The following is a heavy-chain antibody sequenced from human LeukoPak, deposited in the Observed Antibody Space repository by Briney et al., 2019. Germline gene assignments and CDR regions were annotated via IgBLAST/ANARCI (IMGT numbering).Heavy chain of an antibody. CDR1: GFTFSSYW. Sequence: GGSLRLSCAASGFTFSSYWMHWVRQAPGKGLVWVSRINSDGSSTNYADSVKGRFTISRDNAKNTLYVQMNSLRAEDSAVYYCAARGYCSGTSCLLEYWGQGTLVTVSS. CDR3: AARGYCSGTSCLLEY. CDR2: INSDGSST. D-gene: IGHD2-2*01. V-gene: IGHV3-74*01. J-gene: IGHJ4*02.